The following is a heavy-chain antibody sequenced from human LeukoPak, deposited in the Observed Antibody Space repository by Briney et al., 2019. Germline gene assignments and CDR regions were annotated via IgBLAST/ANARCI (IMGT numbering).Heavy chain of an antibody. J-gene: IGHJ6*02. V-gene: IGHV1-46*01. CDR2: ISPSGDRT. CDR3: ARPGRVPLGIPSGIHPSRGEKFSYHAMDV. CDR1: GNTFTSDY. D-gene: IGHD1-26*01. Sequence: ASVKVSCKASGNTFTSDYIHWVRQAPGQGLEWMGVISPSGDRTTYAQKFQGRVTLIRDTSTSTVNMELSSLRSEDTAISYCARPGRVPLGIPSGIHPSRGEKFSYHAMDVWGQGTTVPVSS.